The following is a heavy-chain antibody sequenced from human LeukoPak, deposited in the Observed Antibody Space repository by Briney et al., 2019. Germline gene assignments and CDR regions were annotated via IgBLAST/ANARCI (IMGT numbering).Heavy chain of an antibody. D-gene: IGHD3-10*01. J-gene: IGHJ4*02. Sequence: GGSLRLSCAASGFTFSSYAMSWVRQAPGKGLEWVSAISGSGGSTYYADSVKDRFTISRDNSKNTLYLQMNSLRAEDTAVYYCAKGANRYYGYNPSGYFDYWGQGTLVTVSS. CDR1: GFTFSSYA. CDR2: ISGSGGST. V-gene: IGHV3-23*01. CDR3: AKGANRYYGYNPSGYFDY.